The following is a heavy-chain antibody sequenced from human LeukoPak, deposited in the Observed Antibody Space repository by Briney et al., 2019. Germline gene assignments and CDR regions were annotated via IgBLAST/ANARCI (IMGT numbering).Heavy chain of an antibody. Sequence: GGTLRLSCAASGFTFSSHSMNWVRQAPGKGLEWVSYISTSSSSIHYADSVKGRFTISRNNAKNSLYLQMNSLRDEDTAVYYCARDSSWGYSSGWFDYWGQGTLVTVSS. CDR2: ISTSSSSI. CDR1: GFTFSSHS. J-gene: IGHJ5*01. D-gene: IGHD6-19*01. CDR3: ARDSSWGYSSGWFDY. V-gene: IGHV3-48*02.